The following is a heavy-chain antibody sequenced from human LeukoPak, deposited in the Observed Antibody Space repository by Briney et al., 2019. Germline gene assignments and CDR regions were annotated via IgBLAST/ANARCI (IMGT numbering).Heavy chain of an antibody. CDR1: GYTFTGYY. CDR3: ARDPHYIVVVPAASPYNWFDP. V-gene: IGHV1-2*02. J-gene: IGHJ5*02. CDR2: INPNSGGA. Sequence: ASVKVSCKASGYTFTGYYMHWVRQAPGQGLEWMGWINPNSGGANYAQKFQGRVTMTRDTSISTAYMELSRLRSDDTAVYYCARDPHYIVVVPAASPYNWFDPWGQGTLVTVSS. D-gene: IGHD2-2*01.